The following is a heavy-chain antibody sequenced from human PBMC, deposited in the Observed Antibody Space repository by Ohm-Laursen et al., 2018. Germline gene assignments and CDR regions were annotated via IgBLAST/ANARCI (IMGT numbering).Heavy chain of an antibody. CDR2: INPSGGST. D-gene: IGHD3-22*01. Sequence: SVKVSCKASGYTFTGYYMHWVRQAPGQGLEWMGIINPSGGSTSYAQKFQGRVTMTRDTSTSTVYMELSSLRSEDTAVYYCASPIVTQNYYYYGMDVWGQGTTVTVSS. V-gene: IGHV1-46*01. CDR1: GYTFTGYY. CDR3: ASPIVTQNYYYYGMDV. J-gene: IGHJ6*02.